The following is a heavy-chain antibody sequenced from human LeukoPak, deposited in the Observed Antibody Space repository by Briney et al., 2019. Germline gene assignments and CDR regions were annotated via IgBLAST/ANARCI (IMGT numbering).Heavy chain of an antibody. V-gene: IGHV4-59*01. CDR1: GGSISSYY. CDR3: ARARITMIVDY. D-gene: IGHD3-22*01. CDR2: IYYSGST. J-gene: IGHJ4*02. Sequence: PSETLSLTCTVSGGSISSYYWSWIRQPPGKGLEWIGYIYYSGSTNYNPSLKSRVTISVDTSKNQFSLKLSSVTAADTAVYYCARARITMIVDYWGQGTLVTVSS.